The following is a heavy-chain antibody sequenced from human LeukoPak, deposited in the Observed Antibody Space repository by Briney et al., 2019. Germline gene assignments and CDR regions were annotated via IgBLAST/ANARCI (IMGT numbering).Heavy chain of an antibody. J-gene: IGHJ5*02. CDR2: VYYSGTT. Sequence: SETLSLTCTVSGGSMSSRYWSWIRQPPGKGLEWIGYVYYSGTTNSNPSLKSRVTISVDTSKNQFSLNLRSVTAADTAVYYCARDVARTGDLFGWFDPWGQGTLVIVSS. D-gene: IGHD3-10*01. CDR1: GGSMSSRY. CDR3: ARDVARTGDLFGWFDP. V-gene: IGHV4-59*11.